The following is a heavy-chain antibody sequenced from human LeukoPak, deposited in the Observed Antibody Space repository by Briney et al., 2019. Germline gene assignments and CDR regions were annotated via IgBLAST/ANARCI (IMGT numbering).Heavy chain of an antibody. V-gene: IGHV1-46*01. Sequence: GASVKVSCKASGGTFSSYAISWVRQAPGQGLEWMGIINPSGGSTSYAQKFQGRVTMTRDTSTSTVYMELSSLRSEDTAVYYCARWGIGRRRHLTYWGQGTLVTVSS. CDR3: ARWGIGRRRHLTY. D-gene: IGHD3-16*01. CDR2: INPSGGST. J-gene: IGHJ4*02. CDR1: GGTFSSYA.